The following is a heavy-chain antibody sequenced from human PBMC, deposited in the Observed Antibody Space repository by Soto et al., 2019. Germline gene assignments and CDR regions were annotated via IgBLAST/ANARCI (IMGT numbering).Heavy chain of an antibody. CDR2: ISDSGST. Sequence: KPSETLSLTCSVAGGSINRGYYYWSWIRQPPGKGLEWIGDISDSGSTYYNPSLESRVLISVYRSKNELSRGSRSVISPDVGVYCCARGLLAGRGYYYCYSLDLWGQGALVTVSS. D-gene: IGHD3-3*01. CDR1: GGSINRGYYY. J-gene: IGHJ5*02. CDR3: ARGLLAGRGYYYCYSLDL. V-gene: IGHV4-30-4*01.